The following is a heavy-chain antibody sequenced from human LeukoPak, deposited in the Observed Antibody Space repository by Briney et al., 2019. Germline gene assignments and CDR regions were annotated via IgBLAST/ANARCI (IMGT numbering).Heavy chain of an antibody. CDR1: GGSISSYY. Sequence: PSETLSLTCTVSGGSISSYYWSWIRQPPGKGLEWIGYIYYSGSTNYNPSLKSRVTISVDTSKNQFSLKLSSVTAADTAVYYCARLVGVPGRPRWYFDLWGRGTLVTVSS. CDR3: ARLVGVPGRPRWYFDL. J-gene: IGHJ2*01. D-gene: IGHD6-6*01. V-gene: IGHV4-59*08. CDR2: IYYSGST.